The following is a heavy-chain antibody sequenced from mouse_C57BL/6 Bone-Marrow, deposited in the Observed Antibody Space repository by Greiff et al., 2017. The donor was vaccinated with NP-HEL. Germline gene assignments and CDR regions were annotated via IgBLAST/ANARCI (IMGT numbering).Heavy chain of an antibody. Sequence: VQLQQSGAELVKPGASVKMSCKASGYTFTSYWITWVKQRPGQGLEWIGDIYPGSGSTNYNEKFKSKATLTVDTSSSTAYMQLSSLTSEDSAVYYCARKGYSNAYAMDYWGQGTSVTVSS. CDR1: GYTFTSYW. J-gene: IGHJ4*01. CDR3: ARKGYSNAYAMDY. CDR2: IYPGSGST. V-gene: IGHV1-55*01. D-gene: IGHD2-5*01.